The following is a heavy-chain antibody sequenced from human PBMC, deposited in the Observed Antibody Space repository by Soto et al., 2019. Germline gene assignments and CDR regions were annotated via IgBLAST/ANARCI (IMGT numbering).Heavy chain of an antibody. J-gene: IGHJ4*02. CDR3: ERERSEGSSPFPGDVWYFDY. V-gene: IGHV1-18*04. CDR2: ISAYNGNT. CDR1: GYTFTSYG. D-gene: IGHD6-6*01. Sequence: ASVKVSCKASGYTFTSYGISWVRQAPGQGLEWMGWISAYNGNTNYAQKLQGRVTMTTDTSTSTAYMELRSLRSDDTAVYYCERERSEGSSPFPGDVWYFDYWGQGTLVTVSS.